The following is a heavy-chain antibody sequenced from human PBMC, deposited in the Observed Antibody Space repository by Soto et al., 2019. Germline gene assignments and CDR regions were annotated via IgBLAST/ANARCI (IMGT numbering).Heavy chain of an antibody. CDR1: GASITSTTYF. J-gene: IGHJ4*02. V-gene: IGHV4-39*01. CDR3: SKNPPKPPRFHY. D-gene: IGHD3-10*01. Sequence: SETGSFACTLCGASITSTTYFWAWIRQPAGEGLEWVGSISYSGKTHYNPSLTSRVNISVDRSKNQFSLQMTSVTAADTAVYYCSKNPPKPPRFHYWVKGTLVTV. CDR2: ISYSGKT.